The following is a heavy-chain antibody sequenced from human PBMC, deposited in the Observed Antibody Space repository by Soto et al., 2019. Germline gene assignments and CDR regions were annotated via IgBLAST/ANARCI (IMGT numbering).Heavy chain of an antibody. Sequence: SETLSLTXAVSGGSISSSNWWSWVRQPPGKGLEWIGEIYHSGSTNYNPSLKSRVTISVDKSKNQFSLKLSSVTAADTAVYYCARLVVVPAANYYYYYGMDVWGQGTTVTVSS. CDR2: IYHSGST. D-gene: IGHD2-2*01. CDR1: GGSISSSNW. J-gene: IGHJ6*02. V-gene: IGHV4-4*02. CDR3: ARLVVVPAANYYYYYGMDV.